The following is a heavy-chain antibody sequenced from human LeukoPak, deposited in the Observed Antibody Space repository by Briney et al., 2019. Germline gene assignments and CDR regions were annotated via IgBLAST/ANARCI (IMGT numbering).Heavy chain of an antibody. J-gene: IGHJ4*02. D-gene: IGHD3-10*01. CDR2: IYPGDSDT. CDR3: ARHMVPGGSPFDY. Sequence: GESLKISCRGSGYSFTTYWIGWVRQMPGKGLEWMGIIYPGDSDTRYSPSFQGQVTISADKSISTAYLHWSSLKASDTAMYYCARHMVPGGSPFDYWGQGTLVTVSS. V-gene: IGHV5-51*01. CDR1: GYSFTTYW.